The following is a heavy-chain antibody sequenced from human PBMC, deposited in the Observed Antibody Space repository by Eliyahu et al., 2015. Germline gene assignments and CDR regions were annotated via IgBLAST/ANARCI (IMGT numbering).Heavy chain of an antibody. Sequence: LEWVAFIPFDGHDKVYADSVQGRFIISRDNSKNTLYLHMNSLRAEDTAVYYCSIFEISGGGALNIWGQGTMVTVSS. CDR3: SIFEISGGGALNI. V-gene: IGHV3-30*02. D-gene: IGHD2-21*01. CDR2: IPFDGHDK. J-gene: IGHJ3*02.